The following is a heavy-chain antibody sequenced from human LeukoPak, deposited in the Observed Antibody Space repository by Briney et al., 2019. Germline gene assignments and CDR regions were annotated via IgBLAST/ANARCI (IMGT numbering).Heavy chain of an antibody. D-gene: IGHD2-2*01. Sequence: GGSLRLSCAASGFTFSDYYMSWVRQAPGKGLEWVSAISGSGGSTYYADSVKGRFTISRDNSKNTLYLQMNSLRAEDTAVYYCAKGFSICSSTSYFPSDAFDIWGQGTMVTVSS. CDR3: AKGFSICSSTSYFPSDAFDI. CDR2: ISGSGGST. J-gene: IGHJ3*02. V-gene: IGHV3-23*01. CDR1: GFTFSDYY.